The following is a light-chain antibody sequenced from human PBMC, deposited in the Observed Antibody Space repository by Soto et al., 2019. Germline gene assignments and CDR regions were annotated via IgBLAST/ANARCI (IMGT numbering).Light chain of an antibody. CDR1: SGSVSSSHY. CDR2: STN. J-gene: IGLJ2*01. V-gene: IGLV8-61*01. Sequence: TVVTQEPSFSVSPGGTVTLTCGLSSGSVSSSHYPTLCRQTPGQAPRTLIYSTNTRSSGVPDRFSGSILGNKAALTSTGAQADDEYDYYCVLYMGSGISVFGGGTKLTVL. CDR3: VLYMGSGISV.